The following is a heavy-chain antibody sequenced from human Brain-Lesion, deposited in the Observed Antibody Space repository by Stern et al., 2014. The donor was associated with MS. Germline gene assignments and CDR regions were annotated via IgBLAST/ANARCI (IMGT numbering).Heavy chain of an antibody. D-gene: IGHD5-18*01. CDR2: INGDGSRT. J-gene: IGHJ5*02. CDR3: ARAHVDTWDWFDP. V-gene: IGHV3-74*02. Sequence: EVQLVESGGDLVQPGGSLRLSCTDSGFTFSTYWMHWVRQAPGKGLAWVSRINGDGSRTSYADSVKGRFTISRDNAKNTLYVQMNSLRVEDTAVYYCARAHVDTWDWFDPWGQGTLVTVSS. CDR1: GFTFSTYW.